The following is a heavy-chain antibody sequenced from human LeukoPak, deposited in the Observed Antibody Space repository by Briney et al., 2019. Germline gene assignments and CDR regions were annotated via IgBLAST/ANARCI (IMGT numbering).Heavy chain of an antibody. CDR1: GFTVSNNY. D-gene: IGHD3-9*01. CDR3: ARLKIDGTHFDY. J-gene: IGHJ4*02. CDR2: IYVGGSA. V-gene: IGHV3-53*01. Sequence: GGSLRLSCAASGFTVSNNYMSWVRQTPGKGLEWVSVIYVGGSAYYADSVKGRFTISGDSSKNTLYLRMNSLRAEDTAVYYCARLKIDGTHFDYWGQGTLVTVSS.